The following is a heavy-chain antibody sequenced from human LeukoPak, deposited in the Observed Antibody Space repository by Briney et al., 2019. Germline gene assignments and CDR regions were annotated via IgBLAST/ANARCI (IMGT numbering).Heavy chain of an antibody. CDR3: ARARLVRGWFDS. V-gene: IGHV1-18*04. J-gene: IGHJ5*01. Sequence: ASVTVSCNGSGYNFTSYSINWGRDALGPGLAWKGGFGAYNGNTNYAQQYQGKVSMTTNTSRSTTYMEVRSLRSDDTAVYYCARARLVRGWFDSWGQGTLVTVSS. CDR1: GYNFTSYS. CDR2: FGAYNGNT. D-gene: IGHD2-2*01.